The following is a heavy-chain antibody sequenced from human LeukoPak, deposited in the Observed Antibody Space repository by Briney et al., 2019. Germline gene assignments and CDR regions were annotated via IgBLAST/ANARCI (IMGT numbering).Heavy chain of an antibody. CDR1: GFTFSSYA. CDR2: ISSSGTTI. Sequence: GESLRLSCAASGFTFSSYAMSWVRQAPGKGLEWVSYISSSGTTIYYADSVKGRFTISRDNAKNSLYLQMNSLRAEDTAVYYCARGTYSTPRGDWFDPWGQGTLVTVSS. V-gene: IGHV3-48*03. CDR3: ARGTYSTPRGDWFDP. J-gene: IGHJ5*02. D-gene: IGHD2-2*01.